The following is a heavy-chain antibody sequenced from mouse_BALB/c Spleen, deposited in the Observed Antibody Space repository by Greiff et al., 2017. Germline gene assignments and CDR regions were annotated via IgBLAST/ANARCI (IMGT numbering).Heavy chain of an antibody. D-gene: IGHD2-14*01. Sequence: EVQLVESGGGLVQPGGSLKLSCAASGFTFSSYTMSWVRQTPEKRLEWVAYISNGGGSTYYPDTVKGRFTISRDNAKNTLYLQMSSLKSEDTAMYYCARDYRYDGAWFAYWGQGTLVTVSA. J-gene: IGHJ3*01. CDR1: GFTFSSYT. CDR2: ISNGGGST. V-gene: IGHV5-12-2*01. CDR3: ARDYRYDGAWFAY.